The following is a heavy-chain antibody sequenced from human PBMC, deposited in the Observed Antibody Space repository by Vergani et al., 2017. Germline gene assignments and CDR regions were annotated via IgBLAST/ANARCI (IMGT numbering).Heavy chain of an antibody. Sequence: QVQLVQSGAEVKKPGASVKVSCKASGYTFTSYDINWVRQATGQGLEWMGWMYPNSGNTGYAQKFQGRVTMTRNTSISTAYMELSSLRSEDTAVYYCARGQFWSGYLIPDYWGQGTLVTVSS. CDR1: GYTFTSYD. D-gene: IGHD3-3*01. CDR2: MYPNSGNT. CDR3: ARGQFWSGYLIPDY. J-gene: IGHJ4*02. V-gene: IGHV1-8*01.